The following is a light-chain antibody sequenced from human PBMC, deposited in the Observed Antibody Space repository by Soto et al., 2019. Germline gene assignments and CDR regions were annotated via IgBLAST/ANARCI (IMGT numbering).Light chain of an antibody. J-gene: IGKJ1*01. Sequence: DIQMTQSPSTLSGSVGDRVTITCRASPTISSWLAWYQQKPGKAPKLLIYKASTLKSGVPSRFSGSGSGTEFTLTISSLQPDDLATYYCQHYNSYSEAFGQGTKVDIK. CDR2: KAS. V-gene: IGKV1-5*03. CDR1: PTISSW. CDR3: QHYNSYSEA.